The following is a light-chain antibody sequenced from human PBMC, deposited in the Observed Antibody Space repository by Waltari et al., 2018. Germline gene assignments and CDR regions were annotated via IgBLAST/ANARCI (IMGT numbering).Light chain of an antibody. CDR1: QSVSSN. J-gene: IGKJ1*01. CDR3: QQYNNWPPQRT. CDR2: GAS. V-gene: IGKV3-15*01. Sequence: ETVMTQSPATLSVSPGERATLSCRASQSVSSNLAWYQQKPGQAPRLLIYGASTRATGIPARFSGSGSGTEFTLTISSLQSEDFAVYYCQQYNNWPPQRTFGQGTKVEIK.